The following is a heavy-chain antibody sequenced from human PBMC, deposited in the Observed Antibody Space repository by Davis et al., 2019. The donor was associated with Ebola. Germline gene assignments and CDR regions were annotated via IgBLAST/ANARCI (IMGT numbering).Heavy chain of an antibody. Sequence: GGSLRLSCAASGFTFINAWMTWVRQAPGKGLEWVSAISGSGGSTYYADSVKGRFTISRDNSNNTLYLQMNSLRVEDTAVYYCAKVDTRTSWLLLGAFDIWGQGTMVTVSS. D-gene: IGHD3-22*01. CDR2: ISGSGGST. J-gene: IGHJ3*02. V-gene: IGHV3-23*01. CDR1: GFTFINAW. CDR3: AKVDTRTSWLLLGAFDI.